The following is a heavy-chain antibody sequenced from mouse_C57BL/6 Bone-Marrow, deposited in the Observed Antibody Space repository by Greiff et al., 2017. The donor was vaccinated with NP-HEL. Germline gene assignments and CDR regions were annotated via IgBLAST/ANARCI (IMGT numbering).Heavy chain of an antibody. CDR2: IDPEDGDT. D-gene: IGHD1-1*01. V-gene: IGHV14-1*01. J-gene: IGHJ1*03. Sequence: VQLQQSGAELVRPGASVKLSCTASGFNIKDYYMHWVKQRPEQGLEWIGRIDPEDGDTEYAPKFQGKATMTADTSSNTAYLQLSSLTSEETAVYYCTTDYYGSYWYFDVWGTGTTVTVSS. CDR1: GFNIKDYY. CDR3: TTDYYGSYWYFDV.